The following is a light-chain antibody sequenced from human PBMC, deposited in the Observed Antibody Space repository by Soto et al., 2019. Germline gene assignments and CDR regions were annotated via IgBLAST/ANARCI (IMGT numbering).Light chain of an antibody. J-gene: IGKJ5*01. CDR2: GAS. CDR1: QSVATN. CDR3: QQRHMWPIT. V-gene: IGKV3-15*01. Sequence: EIVMTQSPATLSVSPGERATLSCRASQSVATNLAWYQQKPGQPPRLLIYGASTRATGIPARFSGSGSGTEFTLTISSLQSEDFAVYYCQQRHMWPITFGQGTRLEIK.